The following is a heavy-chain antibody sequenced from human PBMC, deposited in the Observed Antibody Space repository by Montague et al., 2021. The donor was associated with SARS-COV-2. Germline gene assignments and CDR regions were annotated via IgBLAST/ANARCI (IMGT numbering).Heavy chain of an antibody. CDR1: GGSFSGYY. CDR3: VRVRYYGSGTSLGMDV. CDR2: INHSGST. J-gene: IGHJ6*02. D-gene: IGHD3-10*01. Sequence: SETLSLTCAVYGGSFSGYYWSWIRQPPGPGLEWIGEINHSGSTNYNPSLKRRVTISVDTSKNQFSLKLSSVTAADTAVYYCVRVRYYGSGTSLGMDVWGQGTTVTVSS. V-gene: IGHV4-34*01.